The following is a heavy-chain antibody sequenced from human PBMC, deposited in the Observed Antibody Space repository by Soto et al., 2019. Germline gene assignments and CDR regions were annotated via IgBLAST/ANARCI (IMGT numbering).Heavy chain of an antibody. CDR3: VRGNSGYGNFGY. J-gene: IGHJ4*02. CDR2: MYTDASSA. D-gene: IGHD5-12*01. Sequence: GGPLRLSCAASGLTFSSYWMHWVRQAPGKGLVWVSRMYTDASSATYADSVKGRFTISRDNAKNTLFLQIDSLRTEDTAVYYCVRGNSGYGNFGYWGEGTLVTVSS. CDR1: GLTFSSYW. V-gene: IGHV3-74*01.